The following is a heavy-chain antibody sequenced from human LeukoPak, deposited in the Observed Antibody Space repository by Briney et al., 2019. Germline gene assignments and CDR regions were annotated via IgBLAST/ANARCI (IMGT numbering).Heavy chain of an antibody. Sequence: GGSLRLSCEVDGFTFSSYAMNWVRQAPGKGLEWVSGISGSGGSTYYADPVKGRFTISRDNPKNTLYLQMNSLRAEDTAVYYCASTLRVLPAAMPLVYFDYWGQGTLVTVSS. CDR3: ASTLRVLPAAMPLVYFDY. J-gene: IGHJ4*02. CDR2: ISGSGGST. V-gene: IGHV3-23*01. D-gene: IGHD2-2*01. CDR1: GFTFSSYA.